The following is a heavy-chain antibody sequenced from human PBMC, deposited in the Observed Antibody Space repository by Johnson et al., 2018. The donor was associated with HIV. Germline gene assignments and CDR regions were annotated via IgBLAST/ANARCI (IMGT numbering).Heavy chain of an antibody. V-gene: IGHV3-64*01. CDR2: ISSNGGST. J-gene: IGHJ3*02. CDR3: ARASGEWDAFDI. Sequence: VQLVESGGGLVQPGGSLRLSCAASGFTFSSYAMHWVRQAPGKGLEYVSAISSNGGSTYYANSVKGRFTIFRDNSKNTLYLQMGSLRAEDMAVYYCARASGEWDAFDIWGQGTVVTVSS. D-gene: IGHD3-10*01. CDR1: GFTFSSYA.